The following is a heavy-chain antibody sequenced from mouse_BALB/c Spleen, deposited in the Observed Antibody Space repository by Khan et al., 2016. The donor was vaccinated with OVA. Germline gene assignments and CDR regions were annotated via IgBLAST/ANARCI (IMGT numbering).Heavy chain of an antibody. CDR1: GYSITGGYS. Sequence: EVQLQESGPGLVKPSQSLSLTCSVTGYSITGGYSWSWIRQFPGNKLEWMGYISYDGSNNYNPSLKNRISITRDTSKNPFFLKLNSASTEDTATDYCARGGVVVPYWYFDVWGAGTTVTVSS. V-gene: IGHV3-6*02. CDR2: ISYDGSN. CDR3: ARGGVVVPYWYFDV. J-gene: IGHJ1*01. D-gene: IGHD1-1*01.